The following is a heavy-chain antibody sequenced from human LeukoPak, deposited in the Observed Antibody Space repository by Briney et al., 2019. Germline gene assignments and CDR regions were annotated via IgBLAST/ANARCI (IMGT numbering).Heavy chain of an antibody. J-gene: IGHJ4*02. CDR2: TYYRSKWYN. CDR1: GDSVSSNSAA. Sequence: SQTLSLTCAISGDSVSSNSAAWNWIRQSPSRGLEWLGRTYYRSKWYNDYAVSVKSRITINPDTSKNQFSLQLNSVTPEDTAVYYCAREVAYCGGNCYLGFDYWGQGTLVTVSS. V-gene: IGHV6-1*01. CDR3: AREVAYCGGNCYLGFDY. D-gene: IGHD2-21*02.